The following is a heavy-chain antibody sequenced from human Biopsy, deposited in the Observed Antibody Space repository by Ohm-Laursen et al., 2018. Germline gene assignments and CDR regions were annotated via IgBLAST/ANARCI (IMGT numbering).Heavy chain of an antibody. CDR3: ARMDCSGGSCHYYSYGMDV. CDR1: GVSITAYY. V-gene: IGHV4-4*09. CDR2: IHHSGST. D-gene: IGHD2-15*01. Sequence: PSQTLSLTCPVSGVSITAYYWSWIRQPPGKGLECIGNIHHSGSTNYNPSLKSRLTISVDTSKNQFSLKLSSVTAADTAVYYCARMDCSGGSCHYYSYGMDVWGQGTTVTVSS. J-gene: IGHJ6*02.